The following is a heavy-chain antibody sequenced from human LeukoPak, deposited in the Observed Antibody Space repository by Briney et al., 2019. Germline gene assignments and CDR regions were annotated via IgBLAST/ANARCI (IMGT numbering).Heavy chain of an antibody. CDR3: ARLHNYYDRRGLYYGMDV. V-gene: IGHV1-8*01. CDR2: MNPNSGNT. J-gene: IGHJ6*02. Sequence: ASVKVSCNASGYTFTSYDINWVRQATGQGLEWMGWMNPNSGNTGYAQKFQGRVTMTRNTSISTAYMEQSSLRSEDTAVYYCARLHNYYDRRGLYYGMDVWGQGTTVTVSS. D-gene: IGHD3-22*01. CDR1: GYTFTSYD.